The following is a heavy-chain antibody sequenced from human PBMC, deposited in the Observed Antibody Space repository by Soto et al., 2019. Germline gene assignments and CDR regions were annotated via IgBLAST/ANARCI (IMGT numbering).Heavy chain of an antibody. CDR3: ARVPRELEPTGWFDP. V-gene: IGHV4-30-4*01. CDR2: IYSSGNT. D-gene: IGHD1-1*01. J-gene: IGHJ5*02. CDR1: GGSVGSGDYY. Sequence: QVQLQESGPGLVKPSETLSLACTVSGGSVGSGDYYWRWIRQPPGKGLEWLGYIYSSGNTHYSPSLQSRVTISVDTSKNQVSLRLNSVTAADTAVYYCARVPRELEPTGWFDPWGQGTLVTVSS.